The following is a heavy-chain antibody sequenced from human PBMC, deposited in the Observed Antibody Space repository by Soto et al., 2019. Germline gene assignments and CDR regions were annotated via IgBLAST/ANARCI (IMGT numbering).Heavy chain of an antibody. D-gene: IGHD3-16*01. CDR1: GFSLNTYGVG. J-gene: IGHJ4*02. CDR2: IYWDDDK. CDR3: ARALGSWGAYYFDY. Sequence: SGPTLVNPTQTLPLTCTVSGFSLNTYGVGVGWIRQPPGKALEWLALIYWDDDKRYSPSLKSRLTITKDTSKNQVVLTMTNMDPVDTVTYYCARALGSWGAYYFDYWGQGTLVTVSS. V-gene: IGHV2-5*02.